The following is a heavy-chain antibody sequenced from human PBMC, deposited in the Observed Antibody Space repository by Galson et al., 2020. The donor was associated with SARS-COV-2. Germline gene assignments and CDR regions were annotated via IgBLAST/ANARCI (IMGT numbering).Heavy chain of an antibody. J-gene: IGHJ3*02. CDR3: ARLPYYYDSSYAFDI. Sequence: SETLSLTCTVSGGSISSSSYYWGWIRQPPGKGLEWIGSIYYSGSTYYNPSLKSRVTISVDTSKNQFSLKLSSVTAEDTAVYYCARLPYYYDSSYAFDIWGQGTMVTVSS. V-gene: IGHV4-39*01. CDR1: GGSISSSSYY. D-gene: IGHD3-22*01. CDR2: IYYSGST.